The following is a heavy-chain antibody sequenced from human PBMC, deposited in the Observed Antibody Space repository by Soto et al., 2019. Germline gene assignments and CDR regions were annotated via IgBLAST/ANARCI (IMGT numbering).Heavy chain of an antibody. V-gene: IGHV3-53*01. CDR3: ARAGFWSGVNYYYYGMDV. J-gene: IGHJ6*02. CDR1: GFTVSSNY. D-gene: IGHD3-3*01. Sequence: EVQLVASGGGLLQPGGSLRLSCAASGFTVSSNYMSWVRQAPGKGLEWVPVIYSGGSTYYADSVKGRFTISRDNSKNTLYLQMNSLRAEDTAVYYCARAGFWSGVNYYYYGMDVWGQGTTVTVSS. CDR2: IYSGGST.